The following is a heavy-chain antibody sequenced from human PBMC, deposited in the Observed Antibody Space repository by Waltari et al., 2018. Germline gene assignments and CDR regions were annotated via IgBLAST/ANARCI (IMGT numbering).Heavy chain of an antibody. CDR1: GGSISSSGYY. V-gene: IGHV4-39*07. Sequence: QLQLQESGPGLVKPSATLSLTCTFSGGSISSSGYYLGWFRQPPGKGLEWIGSIYYSGSTYYNPSLKSRVTISVDTSKNQFSLKLSSVTAADTAVYYCAREAGSSSSSPLDYWGQGTLVTVSS. D-gene: IGHD6-6*01. J-gene: IGHJ4*02. CDR3: AREAGSSSSSPLDY. CDR2: IYYSGST.